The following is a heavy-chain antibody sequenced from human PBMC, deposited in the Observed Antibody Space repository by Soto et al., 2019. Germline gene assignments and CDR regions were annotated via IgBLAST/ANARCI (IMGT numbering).Heavy chain of an antibody. CDR1: GFIFSNYD. Sequence: QVQLVESGGGVVQPGRSLRLSCAASGFIFSNYDMYWVRQAPGKGLEWVAFMSYDGTTKYYADSVKGRFTISRDNSKNTLYLQMNSLRPEDTGVYYCAREVLWSRYFDYWGQGTLVTVSS. D-gene: IGHD3-10*01. CDR2: MSYDGTTK. CDR3: AREVLWSRYFDY. V-gene: IGHV3-30-3*01. J-gene: IGHJ4*02.